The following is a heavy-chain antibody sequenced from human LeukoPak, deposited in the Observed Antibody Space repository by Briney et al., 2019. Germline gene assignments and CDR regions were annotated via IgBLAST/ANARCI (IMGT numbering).Heavy chain of an antibody. D-gene: IGHD4-23*01. V-gene: IGHV3-30-3*01. Sequence: PGGSLRLSCSASGFTVSSDYMSWVRQAPGKGLEWVAVISYDGSNKYYADSVKGRFTISRDNSKNTLYLQMNSLRAEDTAVYYCARDYGGNTEDYWGQGTLVTVSS. CDR3: ARDYGGNTEDY. CDR1: GFTVSSDY. J-gene: IGHJ4*02. CDR2: ISYDGSNK.